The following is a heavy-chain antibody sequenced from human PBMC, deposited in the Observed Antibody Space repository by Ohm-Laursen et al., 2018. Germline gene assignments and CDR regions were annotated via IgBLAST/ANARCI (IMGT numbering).Heavy chain of an antibody. J-gene: IGHJ3*02. Sequence: SLRLSCAASGFTFSTYSMSWVRQVPGKGLEWVSSITSSRSYIYYADSVKGRFTISRDNAKNSLYLQMNSLRAEDTGVYYCARDYYGGGAFDIWGQGTMVTVSS. CDR3: ARDYYGGGAFDI. CDR1: GFTFSTYS. V-gene: IGHV3-21*01. CDR2: ITSSRSYI. D-gene: IGHD1-26*01.